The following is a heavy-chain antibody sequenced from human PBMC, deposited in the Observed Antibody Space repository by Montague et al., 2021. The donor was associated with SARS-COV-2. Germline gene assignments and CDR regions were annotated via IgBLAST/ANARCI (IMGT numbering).Heavy chain of an antibody. J-gene: IGHJ5*02. Sequence: SETLSLTCTVSGGSISSYPWSWIRQPAGKGLELIWRVHLNGNTTYNPTLKSSVTMSVDKSKNQYSLKMTSVTAADTAMYYCASGSGHYYSPFDTWGQGNLVTVSS. D-gene: IGHD2-15*01. CDR1: GGSISSYP. CDR2: VHLNGNT. V-gene: IGHV4-4*07. CDR3: ASGSGHYYSPFDT.